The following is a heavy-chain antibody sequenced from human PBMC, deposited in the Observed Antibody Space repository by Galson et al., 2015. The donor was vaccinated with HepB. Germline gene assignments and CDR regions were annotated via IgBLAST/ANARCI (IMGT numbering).Heavy chain of an antibody. J-gene: IGHJ4*02. CDR2: IKSKRDGETT. CDR3: TTGHTGTTHDGY. CDR1: GFIFSSAW. Sequence: SLRLSCAASGFIFSSAWMNWVRQAPGRGLEWVGRIKSKRDGETTDYAAPVQGRFTILRDDSQNTLHLQMHSLRIEDTGVYYCTTGHTGTTHDGYWGQGTLVTVSS. D-gene: IGHD1-7*01. V-gene: IGHV3-15*07.